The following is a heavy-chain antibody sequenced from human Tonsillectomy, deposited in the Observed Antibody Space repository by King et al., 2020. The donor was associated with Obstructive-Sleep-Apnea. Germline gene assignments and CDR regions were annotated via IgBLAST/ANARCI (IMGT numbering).Heavy chain of an antibody. D-gene: IGHD5-12*01. CDR2: IWYDGSSS. CDR3: AKDQGPSRGFPDY. J-gene: IGHJ4*02. V-gene: IGHV3-33*06. Sequence: VQLVESGGGVVQPGRSLRLSCGASGFTFSSYAMHWVRQAPGKGLEWVAVIWYDGSSSYYADSVQGRFTISRDNSQNTLYLQMNSLRAEDTAVYYCAKDQGPSRGFPDYWGQGTLVTVSS. CDR1: GFTFSSYA.